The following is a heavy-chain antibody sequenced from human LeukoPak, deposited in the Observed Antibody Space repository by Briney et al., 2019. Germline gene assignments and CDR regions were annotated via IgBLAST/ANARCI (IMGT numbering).Heavy chain of an antibody. J-gene: IGHJ4*02. CDR1: GFTFSSYA. CDR3: AKDKKNRQGRYYGSND. V-gene: IGHV3-23*01. D-gene: IGHD3-10*01. CDR2: ISGSGGST. Sequence: QTGGSLRLSCAASGFTFSSYAMSWVRQAPGKGLEWVSAISGSGGSTYYADSVKGRFTISRDNSKNTLYLQMNSLRAEDTAVYYCAKDKKNRQGRYYGSNDWGQGTLVTVSS.